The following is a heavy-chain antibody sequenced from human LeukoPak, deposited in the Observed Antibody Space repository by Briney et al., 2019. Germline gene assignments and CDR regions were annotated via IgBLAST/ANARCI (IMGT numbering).Heavy chain of an antibody. Sequence: PGRSLRLSCAASGFTFSSYGMHWVRQAPGKGLEWVAVIWYDGSNKYYADSVKGRFTISRDNSKNTLYLQMNSLRAEDTAVYYCAREQAEIIAVDPLYYFDFWGQGTLVTVFS. CDR3: AREQAEIIAVDPLYYFDF. J-gene: IGHJ4*02. CDR1: GFTFSSYG. V-gene: IGHV3-33*01. CDR2: IWYDGSNK. D-gene: IGHD6-19*01.